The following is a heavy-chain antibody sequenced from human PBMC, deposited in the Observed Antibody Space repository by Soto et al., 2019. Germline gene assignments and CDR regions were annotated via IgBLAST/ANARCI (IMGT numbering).Heavy chain of an antibody. Sequence: GGSLRLSCAASGFTFSSYAMHWVRQAPGKGLEWVAVISYDGSNKYYADSVKGRFTISRDNSKNTLYLQMNSLRAEDTAVYYCARKKDPGGVVIATLHNRPRANFDYWGQGTLVTVSS. CDR1: GFTFSSYA. J-gene: IGHJ4*02. V-gene: IGHV3-30-3*01. CDR2: ISYDGSNK. D-gene: IGHD3-3*01. CDR3: ARKKDPGGVVIATLHNRPRANFDY.